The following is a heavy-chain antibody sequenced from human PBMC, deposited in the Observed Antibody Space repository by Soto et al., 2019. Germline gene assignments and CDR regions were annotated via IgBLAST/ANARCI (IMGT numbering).Heavy chain of an antibody. J-gene: IGHJ6*02. CDR3: VRGYRWEGYYYYGMDV. CDR2: ISAYNGNT. CDR1: GYTFTSYG. D-gene: IGHD1-26*01. V-gene: IGHV1-18*01. Sequence: ASVKVSCKASGYTFTSYGISWVRQAPGQGLEWMGWISAYNGNTNYAQKLQGRVTMTTDTSTSTAYMELRSLRSDDTAVYYCVRGYRWEGYYYYGMDVWGQGTTVTVSS.